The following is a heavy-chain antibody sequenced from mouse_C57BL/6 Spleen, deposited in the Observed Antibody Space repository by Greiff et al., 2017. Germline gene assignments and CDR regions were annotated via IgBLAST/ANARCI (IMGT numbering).Heavy chain of an antibody. J-gene: IGHJ2*01. CDR3: ARRALRRGYFDY. D-gene: IGHD2-12*01. V-gene: IGHV3-1*01. Sequence: EVKLMESGPGMVKPSQSLSLTCTVTGYSITSGYDWHWIRHFPGNKLEWMGYIRYSGSTNYNPSLKSRISITHDTSKNHFFLKLNSVTTEDTATYYCARRALRRGYFDYWGQGTTRTVSS. CDR2: IRYSGST. CDR1: GYSITSGYD.